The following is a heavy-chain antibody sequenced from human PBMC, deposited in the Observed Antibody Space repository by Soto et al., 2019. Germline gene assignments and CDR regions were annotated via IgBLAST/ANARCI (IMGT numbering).Heavy chain of an antibody. Sequence: QVQLVQSGAEVKKPGSAVKVSCKDSGGTFSTYSMFWVRHAPGQGLEWMGRIIPMLGIANYAQKFQGRVTITADKSTGTAYMELSSLRSEDTALYYCTIGSWSGEVFDIWGQGTMVTVSS. CDR2: IIPMLGIA. CDR3: TIGSWSGEVFDI. V-gene: IGHV1-69*02. J-gene: IGHJ3*02. CDR1: GGTFSTYS. D-gene: IGHD2-21*01.